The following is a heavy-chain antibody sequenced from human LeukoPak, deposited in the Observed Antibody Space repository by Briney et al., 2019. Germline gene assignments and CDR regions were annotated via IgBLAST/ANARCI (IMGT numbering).Heavy chain of an antibody. CDR1: GFAFSSYW. CDR3: ARVSPKDAFDI. CDR2: IKQDGSEK. J-gene: IGHJ3*02. V-gene: IGHV3-7*01. Sequence: GGSLRLSCAASGFAFSSYWMGWVRQAPGKGLEWVANIKQDGSEKYYVDSVKGRFTISKDNAKNSLYLQMNSLRAEDTAVYYCARVSPKDAFDIWGQGTMVTVSS.